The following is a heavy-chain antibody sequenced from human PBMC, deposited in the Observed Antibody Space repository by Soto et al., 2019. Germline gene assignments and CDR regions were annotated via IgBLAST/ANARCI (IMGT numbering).Heavy chain of an antibody. CDR3: ARQPQPGSGSSKYYFDY. V-gene: IGHV1-18*01. CDR1: GYTFTSYG. CDR2: ISAYNGNT. J-gene: IGHJ4*02. Sequence: ASVKVSCRASGYTFTSYGISWVRQAPGQGLEWMGWISAYNGNTNYAQKLQGRVTMTTDTSTSTAYMELRSLRSDDTAVYYCARQPQPGSGSSKYYFDYWGQGTLVTVSS. D-gene: IGHD3-10*01.